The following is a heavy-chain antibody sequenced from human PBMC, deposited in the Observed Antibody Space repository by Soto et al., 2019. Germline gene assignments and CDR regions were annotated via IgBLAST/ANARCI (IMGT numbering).Heavy chain of an antibody. CDR3: AHSDGGYEIIYFDF. CDR2: IYYNDDR. J-gene: IGHJ4*02. Sequence: SGPTLVNPTQTLTLTCTFSGFSFTTAGVAVGWIRQTPGGALEWLTLIYYNDDRRFSPSLKTRLTITGDTSKNQVVLSLTNVDPGDTATYFCAHSDGGYEIIYFDFWGQGSPVTVS. CDR1: GFSFTTAGVA. V-gene: IGHV2-5*01. D-gene: IGHD5-12*01.